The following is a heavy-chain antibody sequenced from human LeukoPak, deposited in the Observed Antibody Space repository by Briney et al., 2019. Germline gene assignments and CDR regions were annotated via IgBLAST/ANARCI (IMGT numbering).Heavy chain of an antibody. CDR2: VYYSGST. D-gene: IGHD6-6*01. CDR3: ARGYSSSSDYFDC. V-gene: IGHV4-59*01. Sequence: SETLSLTCTVSGGSISSYYWSWIRQPPGQGLEWIGYVYYSGSTNYNPSLKSRVTMSVDTSKNQFSLNLSSVTAADTAVYYCARGYSSSSDYFDCWGQGTLVTVSS. J-gene: IGHJ4*02. CDR1: GGSISSYY.